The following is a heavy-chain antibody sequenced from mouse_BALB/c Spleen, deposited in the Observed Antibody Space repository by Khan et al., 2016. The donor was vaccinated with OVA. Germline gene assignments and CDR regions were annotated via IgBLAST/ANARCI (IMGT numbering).Heavy chain of an antibody. CDR1: GYTFTTYW. J-gene: IGHJ2*01. V-gene: IGHV1-7*01. CDR2: INPTSGYT. CDR3: TRERTDN. Sequence: QVQLKQSGAELAKPGASVKMSCKASGYTFTTYWMHWVKQRPGQGLEWIGYINPTSGYTDYNEKFKDRATLSADKSSSTAYMQLSSLPSEDSAVYYCTRERTDNWGQGTTLTVSS.